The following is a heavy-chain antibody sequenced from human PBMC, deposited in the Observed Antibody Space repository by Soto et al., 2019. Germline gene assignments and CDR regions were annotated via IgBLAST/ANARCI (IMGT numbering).Heavy chain of an antibody. V-gene: IGHV4-31*11. Sequence: QVQLQESGPGLLEPSQTLSLSCAVSGGSMSSDSYYWTWVRQHPGKGLEWIGYIYHSGGTFYNPSLEGRISMSVDTSKNHFFLDLRSVTAADTAVYYCARGSNYDHGGLAHWGQGTLVVVSS. D-gene: IGHD3-3*01. CDR3: ARGSNYDHGGLAH. CDR1: GGSMSSDSYY. J-gene: IGHJ4*02. CDR2: IYHSGGT.